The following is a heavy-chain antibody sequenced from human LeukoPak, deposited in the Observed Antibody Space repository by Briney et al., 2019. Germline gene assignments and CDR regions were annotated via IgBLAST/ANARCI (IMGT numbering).Heavy chain of an antibody. D-gene: IGHD3-22*01. J-gene: IGHJ4*02. CDR1: GGSFSGYY. CDR2: INHSGST. Sequence: SETLSLTCAVYGGSFSGYYWSWIRQPPGKGLEWIGEINHSGSTNYNPSLKSRVTISVDKSKNQFSLKLSSVTAADTAVYYCARGRYYDSSGYPHFDYWGQGTLVTVSS. CDR3: ARGRYYDSSGYPHFDY. V-gene: IGHV4-34*01.